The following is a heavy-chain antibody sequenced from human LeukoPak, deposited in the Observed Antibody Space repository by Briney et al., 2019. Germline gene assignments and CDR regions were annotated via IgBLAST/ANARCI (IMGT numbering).Heavy chain of an antibody. Sequence: QPGVSLRLSCAAAGFTFSSYGMNWVRQAPGKGLEWVSAISGNGGSTYYADSVKGRFTISRDNSKNTLYLQMNSLRAEDTAVYYCAKDMRSGLIVVVPTAFDSWGQGTLVTVSS. CDR1: GFTFSSYG. D-gene: IGHD2-2*01. J-gene: IGHJ4*02. V-gene: IGHV3-23*01. CDR2: ISGNGGST. CDR3: AKDMRSGLIVVVPTAFDS.